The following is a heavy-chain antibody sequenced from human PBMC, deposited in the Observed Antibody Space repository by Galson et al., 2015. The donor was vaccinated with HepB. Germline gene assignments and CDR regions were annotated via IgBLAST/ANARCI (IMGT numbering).Heavy chain of an antibody. Sequence: SLRLSCAASGFTFGNYVMHWVRQAPGKGLEWVAFISYDGSNKNYADSVKGRFTISRDNSKSTLHLEMSSLKTEDMAVYYCAREVDGNSCYYWGQGTLVTVSA. J-gene: IGHJ4*02. CDR2: ISYDGSNK. CDR1: GFTFGNYV. D-gene: IGHD1-7*01. CDR3: AREVDGNSCYY. V-gene: IGHV3-30-3*01.